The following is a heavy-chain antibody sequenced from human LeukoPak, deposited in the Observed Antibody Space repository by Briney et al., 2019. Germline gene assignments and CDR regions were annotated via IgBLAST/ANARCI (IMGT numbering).Heavy chain of an antibody. D-gene: IGHD6-19*01. CDR1: GFTFGDYA. V-gene: IGHV3-49*04. CDR2: IRSKAYGGTT. CDR3: TRTAPHSSGWCFDY. Sequence: PGRSLRLSCTASGFTFGDYAMSWVRQALGKGLEWVGFIRSKAYGGTTEYAASVKGRFTISRDDSKSIAYLQMNSLKTEDTAVYYCTRTAPHSSGWCFDYWGQGTLVTVSS. J-gene: IGHJ4*02.